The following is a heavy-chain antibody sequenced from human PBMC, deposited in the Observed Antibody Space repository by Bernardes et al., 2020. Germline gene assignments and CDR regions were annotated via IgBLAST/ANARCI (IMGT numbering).Heavy chain of an antibody. J-gene: IGHJ2*01. D-gene: IGHD6-19*01. CDR1: GGPINSRGYY. Sequence: SETLSLTCSVSGGPINSRGYYWGWIRQAPGKGPEWIGTINHSGNTYYNPSLKSRVTISVDTSNNQFSLSLKSVTAADTSRYYCVRLGQWLIQGYFDLWGRGSLVIVSS. V-gene: IGHV4-39*01. CDR2: INHSGNT. CDR3: VRLGQWLIQGYFDL.